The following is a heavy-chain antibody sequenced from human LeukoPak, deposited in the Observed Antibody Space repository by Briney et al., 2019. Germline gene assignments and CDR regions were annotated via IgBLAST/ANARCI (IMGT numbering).Heavy chain of an antibody. CDR2: IYYSGST. D-gene: IGHD4-17*01. CDR3: ARGAVTTYRGDYFDY. Sequence: SETLSLTCTVSGGSISSSNYYWGWIRQPPGKGLEWIGSIYYSGSTYYNPSLKSRVTISVDTSKNQFSLKLSSVTAADTAVYYCARGAVTTYRGDYFDYWGQGTLVTVSS. J-gene: IGHJ4*02. V-gene: IGHV4-39*07. CDR1: GGSISSSNYY.